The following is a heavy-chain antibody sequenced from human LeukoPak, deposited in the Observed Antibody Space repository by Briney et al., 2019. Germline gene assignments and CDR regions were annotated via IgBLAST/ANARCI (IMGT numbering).Heavy chain of an antibody. CDR1: GFTFSSYG. D-gene: IGHD2-2*01. Sequence: PGGSLRLSCAASGFTFSSYGMHWVRQAPGKGLEWVSYISSSGSTIYYADSVKGRFTISRDNAKNSLYLQMNSLRAEDTAVYYCARAIYAKYDYWGQGTLVTVSS. J-gene: IGHJ4*02. CDR2: ISSSGSTI. CDR3: ARAIYAKYDY. V-gene: IGHV3-48*04.